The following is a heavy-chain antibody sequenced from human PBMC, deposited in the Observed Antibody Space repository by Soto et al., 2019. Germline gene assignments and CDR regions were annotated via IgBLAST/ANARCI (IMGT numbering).Heavy chain of an antibody. V-gene: IGHV4-59*08. Sequence: SETLSLTCTVSGGSISSYYWSWIRQPPGKGLEWIGYIYYSGSTNYNPSLKSRVTISADTSKNQFSLKLSSVTAADTAVYYCARLGFGEYYYYYGMDVWGQGTTVTVSS. D-gene: IGHD3-10*01. CDR1: GGSISSYY. J-gene: IGHJ6*02. CDR2: IYYSGST. CDR3: ARLGFGEYYYYYGMDV.